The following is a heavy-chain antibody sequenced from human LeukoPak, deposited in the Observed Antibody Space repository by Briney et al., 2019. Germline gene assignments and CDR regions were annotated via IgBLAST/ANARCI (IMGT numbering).Heavy chain of an antibody. Sequence: SETLSLTCTVSGGSISSNSCYWGWIRQPLGKGLEWIGSIYYSGSTYYNPSLKSRVTISVDTSKNQFSLKLSSVTAADTAVYYCARHPDGYLTWSDYWGQGTLVTVSS. J-gene: IGHJ4*02. V-gene: IGHV4-39*01. D-gene: IGHD5-24*01. CDR1: GGSISSNSCY. CDR2: IYYSGST. CDR3: ARHPDGYLTWSDY.